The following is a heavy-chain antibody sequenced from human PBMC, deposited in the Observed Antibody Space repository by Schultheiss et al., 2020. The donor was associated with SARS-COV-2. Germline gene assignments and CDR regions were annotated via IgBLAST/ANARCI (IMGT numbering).Heavy chain of an antibody. Sequence: SETLSLTCAVYGGSFSGYYWSWIRQPPGKGLEWIGEINHSGSTNYNPSLKSRVTISLDTSKNQFSLKLSSVTAADTAVYYCASTARYYFDYWGQGTLVTVSS. CDR1: GGSFSGYY. D-gene: IGHD5-18*01. V-gene: IGHV4-34*01. CDR3: ASTARYYFDY. J-gene: IGHJ4*02. CDR2: INHSGST.